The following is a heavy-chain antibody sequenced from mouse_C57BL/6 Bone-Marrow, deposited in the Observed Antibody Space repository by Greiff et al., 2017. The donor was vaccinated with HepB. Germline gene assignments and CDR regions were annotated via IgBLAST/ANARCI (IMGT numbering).Heavy chain of an antibody. CDR2: IWSGGST. CDR3: APHYYDYDQTAWFAY. CDR1: GFSLTSYG. Sequence: VQLQQSGPGLVQPSQSLSITCTVSGFSLTSYGVHWVRQSPGKGLEWLGVIWSGGSTDYNAAFISRLSISKDNSKSQVFFKMNSLQADDTAIYYCAPHYYDYDQTAWFAYWGQGTLVTVSA. J-gene: IGHJ3*01. D-gene: IGHD2-4*01. V-gene: IGHV2-2*01.